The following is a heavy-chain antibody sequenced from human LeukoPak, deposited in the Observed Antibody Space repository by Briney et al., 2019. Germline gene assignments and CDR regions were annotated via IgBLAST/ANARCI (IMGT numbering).Heavy chain of an antibody. CDR1: GGSISSYY. V-gene: IGHV4-4*07. CDR2: IYTSGST. D-gene: IGHD2-2*01. Sequence: PSETLSLTCTVSGGSISSYYWSWIRQPAGKGLEWIGRIYTSGSTNYNPSLKSRVTISVDTSKNQFSLKLSSVTAADTAVYYCARREVCSSTSCYVGWFDPWGQGTLVTVSS. J-gene: IGHJ5*02. CDR3: ARREVCSSTSCYVGWFDP.